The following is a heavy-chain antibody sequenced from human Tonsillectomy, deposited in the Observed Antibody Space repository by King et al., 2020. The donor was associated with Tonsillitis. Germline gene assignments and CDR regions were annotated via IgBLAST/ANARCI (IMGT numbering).Heavy chain of an antibody. CDR1: GFTFSTFT. D-gene: IGHD2-15*01. CDR2: ISSDSSTI. CDR3: ASFDRVD. J-gene: IGHJ4*02. Sequence: VQLVESGGGLVQPGGSLRLSCAASGFTFSTFTMNWVRQAPGKGLEWVSYISSDSSTIYYADSVKGRFTISRDNAKNSLYLQMNSRRDEDTAVYSCASFDRVDWGQGDLVTVSS. V-gene: IGHV3-48*02.